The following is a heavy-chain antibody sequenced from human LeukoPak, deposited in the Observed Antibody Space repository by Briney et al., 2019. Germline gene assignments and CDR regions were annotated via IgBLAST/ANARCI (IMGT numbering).Heavy chain of an antibody. V-gene: IGHV3-48*02. J-gene: IGHJ4*02. Sequence: PGGSLRLSCAASGFTFSTYNMNWVRQAPGKGLEWVSFISSGSRIIYYADSVKGRFTVSRDNAKNSLYLQMNSLRDEDTAVYYCARVNVCPRCHFDYWGQGTLVTVSS. CDR3: ARVNVCPRCHFDY. D-gene: IGHD3-16*01. CDR1: GFTFSTYN. CDR2: ISSGSRII.